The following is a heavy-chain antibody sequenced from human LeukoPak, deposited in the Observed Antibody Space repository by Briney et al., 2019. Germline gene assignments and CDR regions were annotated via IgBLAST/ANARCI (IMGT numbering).Heavy chain of an antibody. V-gene: IGHV4-39*01. D-gene: IGHD2/OR15-2a*01. J-gene: IGHJ4*02. CDR2: IYYSGST. CDR1: GVSISSSSYY. CDR3: ARGSIRNFDY. Sequence: SETLSLTCTVSGVSISSSSYYWGWIRQPPGKGLEWIGSIYYSGSTYYNPSLKSRVTISADTSKNQFSLKLSSVTAADTAVYYCARGSIRNFDYWGQGTLVTVSS.